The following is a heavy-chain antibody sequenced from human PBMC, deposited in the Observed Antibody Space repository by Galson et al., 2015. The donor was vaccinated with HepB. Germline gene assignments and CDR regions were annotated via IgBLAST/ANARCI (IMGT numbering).Heavy chain of an antibody. V-gene: IGHV5-51*01. CDR2: IYPGDSDT. J-gene: IGHJ4*02. D-gene: IGHD6-13*01. Sequence: QSGAEVKKPGESLKISCKASGYSFTNYWIAWVRQMPGKGLEWMGIIYPGDSDTRYSPSFQGQVTISADKSISTAYLQWRSLRAPDTAMYYCARQRLGYSSSTHNYSDYWGQGTLVAVSS. CDR3: ARQRLGYSSSTHNYSDY. CDR1: GYSFTNYW.